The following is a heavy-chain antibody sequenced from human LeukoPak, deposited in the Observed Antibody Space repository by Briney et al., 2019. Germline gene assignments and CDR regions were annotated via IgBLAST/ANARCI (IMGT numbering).Heavy chain of an antibody. CDR2: ISFDGSNK. CDR3: TRRYEVDTAMDFDY. Sequence: GGSLRLSCAASGFTFSNAWMSWVRQAPGKGLEWVAVISFDGSNKYYADSVKGRFTISRDNSKNTLYLQMNSLRAEDTAVYYCTRRYEVDTAMDFDYWGQGTLVTVSS. CDR1: GFTFSNAW. D-gene: IGHD5-18*01. V-gene: IGHV3-30*03. J-gene: IGHJ4*02.